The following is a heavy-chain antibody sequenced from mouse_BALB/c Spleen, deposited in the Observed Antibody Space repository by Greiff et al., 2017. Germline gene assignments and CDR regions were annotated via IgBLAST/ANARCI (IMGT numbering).Heavy chain of an antibody. Sequence: VKLVESGPGLVAPSQSLSITCTVSGFSLTSYGVHWVRQPPGKGLEWLGVIWAGGSTNYNSALMSRLSISKDNSKSQVFLKMNSLQTDDTAMYYCARGDYYGSSYRGFAYWGQGTLVTVSA. D-gene: IGHD1-1*01. J-gene: IGHJ3*01. CDR2: IWAGGST. CDR1: GFSLTSYG. V-gene: IGHV2-9*02. CDR3: ARGDYYGSSYRGFAY.